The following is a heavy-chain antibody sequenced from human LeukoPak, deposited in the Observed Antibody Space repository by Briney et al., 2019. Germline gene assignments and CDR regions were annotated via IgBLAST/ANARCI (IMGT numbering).Heavy chain of an antibody. D-gene: IGHD6-13*01. Sequence: GGSLRLSCAASGFTFSSYAMSWVRQAPGKGLEWVSAISGSGGSTYYADSVKGRFTISRDNSKNTLYLQMNSLRAEDTAVYYCAKDSGRQQLVPYYFDYWGQGTLVTVSS. CDR3: AKDSGRQQLVPYYFDY. J-gene: IGHJ4*02. V-gene: IGHV3-23*01. CDR2: ISGSGGST. CDR1: GFTFSSYA.